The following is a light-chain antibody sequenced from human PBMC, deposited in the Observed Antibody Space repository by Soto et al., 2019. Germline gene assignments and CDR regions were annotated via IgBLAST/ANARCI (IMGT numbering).Light chain of an antibody. Sequence: DIQMTQSPSSLSASVGERVTITCQASQDISNHLIWYQQKPGKAPKFLIYDASNLETGVPSRFSGSGSGTDFTFSISSLQPEDVATYFCQQSHIPPRTFGPGTKVGIK. CDR1: QDISNH. CDR3: QQSHIPPRT. CDR2: DAS. J-gene: IGKJ3*01. V-gene: IGKV1-33*01.